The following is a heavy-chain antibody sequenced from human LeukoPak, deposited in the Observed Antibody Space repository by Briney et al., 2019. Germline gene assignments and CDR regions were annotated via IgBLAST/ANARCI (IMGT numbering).Heavy chain of an antibody. J-gene: IGHJ6*02. V-gene: IGHV4-59*01. CDR1: GGSISSYY. CDR3: ARDLGYGDCERGFGNYYYGMDV. CDR2: IYYSGST. D-gene: IGHD4-17*01. Sequence: PSETLSLTCTVSGGSISSYYWSWIRQPPGKGLEWIGYIYYSGSTNYNPSLKSRVTISVDTSKNQFSLKLSSVTAADTAVYYCARDLGYGDCERGFGNYYYGMDVWGQGTTVTVSS.